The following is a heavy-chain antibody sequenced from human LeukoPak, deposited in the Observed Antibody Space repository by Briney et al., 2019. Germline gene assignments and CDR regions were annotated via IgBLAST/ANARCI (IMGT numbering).Heavy chain of an antibody. CDR2: IYYKGNA. CDR1: GGSISGSY. V-gene: IGHV4-59*01. CDR3: AKFGVDYDMIV. J-gene: IGHJ6*02. Sequence: SETLSLACTVSGGSISGSYWTWIRQPPGKGLEWIGQIYYKGNADYNPSLKSRVTLSVDTSKNQFSLKLTAMTAADTAVYYCAKFGVDYDMIVWGQGTTVTVS. D-gene: IGHD3-16*01.